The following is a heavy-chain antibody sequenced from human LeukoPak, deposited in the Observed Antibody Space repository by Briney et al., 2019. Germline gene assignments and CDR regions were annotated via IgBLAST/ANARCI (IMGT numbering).Heavy chain of an antibody. Sequence: SETLSLTCTVSGASISSYYWTWIRQPAGKGLEWIGRIYTSGSTYYNPSLKSRVTMSVDTSKNQFSLKLSSVTAADTAVYYCARGVETATIGGYNWFDPWGQGTLVTVSS. D-gene: IGHD5-24*01. CDR1: GASISSYY. J-gene: IGHJ5*02. CDR2: IYTSGST. CDR3: ARGVETATIGGYNWFDP. V-gene: IGHV4-4*07.